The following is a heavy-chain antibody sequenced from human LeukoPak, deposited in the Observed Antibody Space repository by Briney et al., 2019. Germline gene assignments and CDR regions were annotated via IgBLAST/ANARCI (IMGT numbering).Heavy chain of an antibody. CDR3: ARDCSSTSCYEEGAFDI. Sequence: SVKVSCKASGGTFSSYAISRVRQAPGQGLEWMGGIIPIFGTANYAQKFQGRVTITADESTSTAYMELSSLRSEDTAVYYCARDCSSTSCYEEGAFDIWGQGTMVTVSS. J-gene: IGHJ3*02. V-gene: IGHV1-69*13. D-gene: IGHD2-2*01. CDR1: GGTFSSYA. CDR2: IIPIFGTA.